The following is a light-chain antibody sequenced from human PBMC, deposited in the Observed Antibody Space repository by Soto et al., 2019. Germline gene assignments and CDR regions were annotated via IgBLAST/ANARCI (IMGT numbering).Light chain of an antibody. V-gene: IGLV2-8*01. CDR3: SSYAGSNNFV. CDR1: SSDVGGHNY. CDR2: EVS. J-gene: IGLJ1*01. Sequence: QSALTQPPSASGSPGQSVTISCTGTSSDVGGHNYVSWYQQHPGKAPKLMIFEVSTRPSGVPDRFPGSTSGNTASLTVSGLQAEDEADYYCSSYAGSNNFVFGTGTKVT.